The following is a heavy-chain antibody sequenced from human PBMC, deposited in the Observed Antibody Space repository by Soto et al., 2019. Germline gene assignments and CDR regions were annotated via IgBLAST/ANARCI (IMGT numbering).Heavy chain of an antibody. D-gene: IGHD6-19*01. J-gene: IGHJ4*02. CDR1: GFTFSSYA. CDR3: AKLRGYSSGWYNY. Sequence: EVQLLESGGGLVQPGGSLRLSCAASGFTFSSYAMSWVRQAPGKGLEWVSAISGSGGSTYYADSVKGRFTISRDNSKNTLYLQINSLRAEDTAVYYCAKLRGYSSGWYNYWGQGTLVTVSS. V-gene: IGHV3-23*01. CDR2: ISGSGGST.